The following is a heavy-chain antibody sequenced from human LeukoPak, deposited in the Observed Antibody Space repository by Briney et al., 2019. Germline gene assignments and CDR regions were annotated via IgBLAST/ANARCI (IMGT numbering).Heavy chain of an antibody. CDR2: ISYDGSNK. CDR3: ATPGSGTFYSVPNFDY. V-gene: IGHV3-30*14. Sequence: GGSLRLSCAASGFTFSSYAIHWVRQAPGKGLEWVAVISYDGSNKYYADSVKGRFTISRDNSQSALYLQMNSLRPEDTAVYYCATPGSGTFYSVPNFDYWGQGTLVTVSS. J-gene: IGHJ4*02. D-gene: IGHD3-10*01. CDR1: GFTFSSYA.